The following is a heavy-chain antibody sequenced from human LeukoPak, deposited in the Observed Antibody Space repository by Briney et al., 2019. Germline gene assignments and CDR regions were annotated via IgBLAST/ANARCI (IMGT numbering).Heavy chain of an antibody. CDR2: IYHSGST. V-gene: IGHV4-30-2*01. J-gene: IGHJ6*03. CDR1: GGSISSGGYY. Sequence: SQTLSLTCTVSGGSISSGGYYWSWIRQPPGKGLEWIGYIYHSGSTYYNPSLKIRVTISVDRSKNQFSLKLSSVTAADTAVYYCARASDPNYYYYYMDVWGKGTTVTVSS. CDR3: ARASDPNYYYYYMDV.